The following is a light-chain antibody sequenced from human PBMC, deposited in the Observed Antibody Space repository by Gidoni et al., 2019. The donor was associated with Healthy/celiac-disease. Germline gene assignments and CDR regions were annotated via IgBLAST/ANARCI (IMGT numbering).Light chain of an antibody. CDR1: ALPKQY. J-gene: IGLJ2*01. CDR2: KDS. V-gene: IGLV3-25*03. Sequence: SYELTQPPSVFVSPGQTARITCSGDALPKQYAYWYQQKPGQAPVPVIYKDSERPSGIPERFSGSSSGTTVTLTISGVQAEDEADYYCQSADSSGTYVVFGGGTKLTVL. CDR3: QSADSSGTYVV.